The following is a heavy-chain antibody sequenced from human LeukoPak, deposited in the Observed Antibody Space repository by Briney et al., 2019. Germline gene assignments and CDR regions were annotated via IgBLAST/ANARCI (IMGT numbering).Heavy chain of an antibody. V-gene: IGHV4-34*01. D-gene: IGHD2-2*01. J-gene: IGHJ4*02. CDR3: APEAPAGY. Sequence: SETLSLTCAVYGGSFSGYYWSWIRQPPGKGLEWIGGINHSGSTNYSPSLKSRVTISVDTSKNQFSLKLSSVTAADTAVYCCAPEAPAGYWGQGTLVTVSS. CDR1: GGSFSGYY. CDR2: INHSGST.